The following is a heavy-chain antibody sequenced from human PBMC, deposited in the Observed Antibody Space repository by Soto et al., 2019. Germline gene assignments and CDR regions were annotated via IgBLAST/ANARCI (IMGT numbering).Heavy chain of an antibody. Sequence: QLQLQESGPGLVKPSETLSLTCTVSGASISSSSYYWGWIRQPPGKGLEWIGSIYFSGSTYYNPSLTRRVPISIDPSKDQFSLKLSSVTAADTAVYYCASAYHFWSGQTPFDPWGQGTLVTVSS. CDR2: IYFSGST. D-gene: IGHD3-3*01. V-gene: IGHV4-39*01. CDR3: ASAYHFWSGQTPFDP. J-gene: IGHJ5*02. CDR1: GASISSSSYY.